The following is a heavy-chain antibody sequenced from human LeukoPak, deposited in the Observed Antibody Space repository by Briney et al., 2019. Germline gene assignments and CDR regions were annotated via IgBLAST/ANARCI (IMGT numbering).Heavy chain of an antibody. V-gene: IGHV3-7*03. CDR2: IKQDGSEK. CDR1: GFTFSSYW. Sequence: PGGSLRLSCAASGFTFSSYWMSWVRQAPGKGLEWVANIKQDGSEKYYVDSVKGRFTISRDNAKNSLYLQMNSLRAEDTAVYYCARVHPKLRFLDLDGYLDYWGQGTLVTVSS. J-gene: IGHJ4*02. D-gene: IGHD3-3*01. CDR3: ARVHPKLRFLDLDGYLDY.